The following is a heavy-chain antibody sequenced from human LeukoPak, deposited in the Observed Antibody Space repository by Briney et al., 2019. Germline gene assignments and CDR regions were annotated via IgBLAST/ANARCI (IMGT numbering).Heavy chain of an antibody. D-gene: IGHD1-14*01. V-gene: IGHV4-59*01. J-gene: IGHJ6*02. Sequence: PPETLSLTCNVSGGSISTYYWSWIRQPPGKGLEWIGYIYYSGSTNYNPSLKSRVTISVDTSQNQFSLKLSSVAAADTAVYYCARNQGGTYYYYCGMDVWGQGTTVTVSS. CDR2: IYYSGST. CDR1: GGSISTYY. CDR3: ARNQGGTYYYYCGMDV.